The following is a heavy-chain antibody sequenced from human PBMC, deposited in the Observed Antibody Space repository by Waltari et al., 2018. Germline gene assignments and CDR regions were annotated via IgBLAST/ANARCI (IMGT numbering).Heavy chain of an antibody. CDR3: ARAGGRWVGAFDI. J-gene: IGHJ3*02. CDR2: ISYDGNNK. CDR1: GFTFSSYA. V-gene: IGHV3-30-3*01. D-gene: IGHD1-26*01. Sequence: QVQLVGSGGGVVQPGRSLSLSCAASGFTFSSYAMHWVRQAPGKGLGWVAVISYDGNNKYYADSVKGRFTISRDNSKNTLYLQRNSLRAEDTAVYYGARAGGRWVGAFDIWGQGTMVTVSS.